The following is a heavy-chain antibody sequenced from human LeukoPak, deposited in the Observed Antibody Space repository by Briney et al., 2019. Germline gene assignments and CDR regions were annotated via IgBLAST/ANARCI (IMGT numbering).Heavy chain of an antibody. CDR1: GFTFSHYG. J-gene: IGHJ1*01. CDR2: IWSDGSDK. CDR3: AKDAQRGFDYSNSLQN. Sequence: GGSLRLSCAASGFTFSHYGMHWVRQTPGAGLEWVAVIWSDGSDKYYAKSVKGRFTISRDNSKSSLFLQMNSLRADDTAVYYCAKDAQRGFDYSNSLQNWGQGILVTVSS. V-gene: IGHV3-33*06. D-gene: IGHD4-11*01.